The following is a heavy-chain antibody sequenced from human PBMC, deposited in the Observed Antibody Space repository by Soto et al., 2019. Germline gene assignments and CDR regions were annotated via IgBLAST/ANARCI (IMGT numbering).Heavy chain of an antibody. CDR2: INHSGST. Sequence: QVPLQQWGAGLLRPSETLSLTCAVYGGSFSGYYWSWIRQPPGKGLEWIGEINHSGSTNYNPSLKSRVTISVDTCKTQFSLKLSSVTAADTAVYYCARVGGNNDFDIWGQGTMVTVSS. CDR1: GGSFSGYY. D-gene: IGHD2-15*01. CDR3: ARVGGNNDFDI. V-gene: IGHV4-34*01. J-gene: IGHJ3*02.